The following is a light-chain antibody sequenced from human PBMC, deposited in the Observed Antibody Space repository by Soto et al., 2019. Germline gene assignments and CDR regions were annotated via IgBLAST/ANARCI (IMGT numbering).Light chain of an antibody. Sequence: EIVLTQSPGTLSLSPGERATLSCRASQSVSSNYLAWYQRKPGQAPRLLIYGASSRATDIPNRFSGSWSGTDLTLTITRREPVDFEVYFCKQYGGSPPSFGLGTNVKFK. CDR3: KQYGGSPPS. V-gene: IGKV3-20*01. CDR1: QSVSSNY. J-gene: IGKJ1*01. CDR2: GAS.